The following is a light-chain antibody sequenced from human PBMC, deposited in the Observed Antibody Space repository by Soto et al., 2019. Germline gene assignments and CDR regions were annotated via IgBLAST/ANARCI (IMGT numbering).Light chain of an antibody. V-gene: IGLV2-23*01. CDR3: CSYAGSSTFWL. CDR1: SSDVGSYNL. Sequence: QSALTQPASVSGSPGQSITLSCTGTSSDVGSYNLVSWYQKRPGRAPKLMIYEATERPSGISSRFSGSKSGNTASLTISGLQAEDEADYFCCSYAGSSTFWLFGGGTKVTVL. CDR2: EAT. J-gene: IGLJ3*02.